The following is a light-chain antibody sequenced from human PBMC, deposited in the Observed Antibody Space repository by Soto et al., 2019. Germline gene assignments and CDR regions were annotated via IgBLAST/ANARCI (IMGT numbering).Light chain of an antibody. CDR1: QSISSW. CDR2: NAS. J-gene: IGKJ1*01. CDR3: QQYSYFAT. V-gene: IGKV1-5*03. Sequence: DIQMTQSPSTLSASVGDRVSITCRASQSISSWLTWYQQKAGQAPKLLIYNASILESCVPSRFSGSESGTXFIXXISSLQPDVSAXYXCQQYSYFATFGQGTRVEVK.